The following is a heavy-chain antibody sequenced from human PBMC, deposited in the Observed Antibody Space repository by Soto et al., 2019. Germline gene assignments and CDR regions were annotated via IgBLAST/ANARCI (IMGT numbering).Heavy chain of an antibody. CDR3: ARAHADGAILTGSIWGLGY. CDR2: IYYSGST. Sequence: SETLSLTCTVSGGSISSGVYYWSWIRQHPGKGLERIGYIYYSGSTYYNSSLKSLVTISVDTSENQFSMKLSSVTPSDTAVYYCARAHADGAILTGSIWGLGYWGQESMVRVFS. J-gene: IGHJ4*01. V-gene: IGHV4-31*01. D-gene: IGHD3-9*01. CDR1: GGSISSGVYY.